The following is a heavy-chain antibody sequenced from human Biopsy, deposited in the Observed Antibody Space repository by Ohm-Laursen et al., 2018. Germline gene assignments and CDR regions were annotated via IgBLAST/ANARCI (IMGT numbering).Heavy chain of an antibody. Sequence: SDTLSLICTVSGGSISSSTTYYWAWLRQPPGKGLEWIGSIYNTETTFYNPSLKSRVTISVDTSTNQFSLKVSSMTAADTALYFCARHPTGFWFDPWGHGTLVTVSS. CDR1: GGSISSSTTYY. CDR3: ARHPTGFWFDP. J-gene: IGHJ5*02. CDR2: IYNTETT. V-gene: IGHV4-39*01.